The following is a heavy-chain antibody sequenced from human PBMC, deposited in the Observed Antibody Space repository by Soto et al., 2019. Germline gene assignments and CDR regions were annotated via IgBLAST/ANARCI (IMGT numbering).Heavy chain of an antibody. V-gene: IGHV4-30-4*01. CDR3: ALSGGNSVSFDY. CDR2: IYYSGST. Sequence: QVQLQESGPGLVKPSQTLSLTCTVSGGSISSGDYYWSWIRQPPGKGLEWIGYIYYSGSTYYNPSLKRRVTISVDTSTNLFSLKLSSVTAADTAVYYCALSGGNSVSFDYWGQGTLVTVSS. CDR1: GGSISSGDYY. J-gene: IGHJ4*02. D-gene: IGHD2-21*02.